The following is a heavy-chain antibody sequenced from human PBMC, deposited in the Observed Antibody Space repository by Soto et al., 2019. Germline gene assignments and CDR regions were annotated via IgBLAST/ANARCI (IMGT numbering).Heavy chain of an antibody. D-gene: IGHD1-26*01. J-gene: IGHJ4*02. Sequence: QVQLQESGPGLVKPSETLSLTCTVSGASISSYYWSWIRQPPGTGLEWVGFIFHSGRTNCNPSLKSRVTFSVDPSKNQFSLKLASVTAADTAVSYCARDQNGSPHFDYWGQGILITVSS. CDR1: GASISSYY. V-gene: IGHV4-59*01. CDR3: ARDQNGSPHFDY. CDR2: IFHSGRT.